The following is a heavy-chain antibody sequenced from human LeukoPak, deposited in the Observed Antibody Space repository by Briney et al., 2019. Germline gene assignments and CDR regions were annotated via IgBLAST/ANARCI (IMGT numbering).Heavy chain of an antibody. CDR3: ARGRGPNYYGSGSFDP. V-gene: IGHV3-53*01. CDR1: GFTVSSNY. Sequence: GGSLRLSCAASGFTVSSNYMSWVRQAPGKGLEWVSVIYSGGSTYYADSVKGRFTISRDNSKNTLYLQMNSLRAEDTAVYYCARGRGPNYYGSGSFDPWGQGTLVTVSS. J-gene: IGHJ5*02. CDR2: IYSGGST. D-gene: IGHD3-10*01.